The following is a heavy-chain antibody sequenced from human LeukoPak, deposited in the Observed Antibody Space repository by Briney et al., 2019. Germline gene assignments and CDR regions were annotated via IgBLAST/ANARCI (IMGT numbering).Heavy chain of an antibody. CDR2: ISNNGGYT. D-gene: IGHD2-15*01. J-gene: IGHJ4*02. Sequence: GGSLRLSCVASDFSFSNYDMYWVRQAPGKGLERVSAISNNGGYTYYADSVQGRFTISRDNSKSTLCLQMNSLRAEDTAVYYCAKQLGYCSDGSCYFPYWGQGTLVTVST. CDR3: AKQLGYCSDGSCYFPY. V-gene: IGHV3-23*01. CDR1: DFSFSNYD.